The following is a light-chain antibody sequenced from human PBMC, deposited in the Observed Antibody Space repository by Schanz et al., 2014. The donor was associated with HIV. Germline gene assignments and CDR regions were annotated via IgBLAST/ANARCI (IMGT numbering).Light chain of an antibody. CDR1: TSDVGGYNY. V-gene: IGLV2-11*01. CDR2: EVS. CDR3: SSYATTKDLL. Sequence: QSALTQPRSVSGSPGQSVTISCTGTTSDVGGYNYVSWYRQHPGKAPKLIIYEVSKRPPGVPDRFSGSKSGNTASLTVSGLQPEDEANYYCSSYATTKDLLFGGGTKLTVL. J-gene: IGLJ2*01.